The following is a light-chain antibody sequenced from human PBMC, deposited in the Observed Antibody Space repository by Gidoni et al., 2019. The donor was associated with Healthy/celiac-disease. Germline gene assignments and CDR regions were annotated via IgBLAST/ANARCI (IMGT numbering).Light chain of an antibody. CDR1: SSNIGAGYD. J-gene: IGLJ2*01. CDR2: GTS. CDR3: QSYDSSLSGSGVV. V-gene: IGLV1-40*01. Sequence: QSVLTRPPTVSGAPGQQVTISRTGSSSNIGAGYDVHWYQQLPGTAPKLLLYGTSNRPSGVPDRFSGSKSGTSASLAIPGLQAEDEADYYCQSYDSSLSGSGVVFGGGTKLTVL.